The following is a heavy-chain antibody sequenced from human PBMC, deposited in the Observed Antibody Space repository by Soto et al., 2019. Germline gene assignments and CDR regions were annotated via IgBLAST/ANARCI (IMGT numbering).Heavy chain of an antibody. J-gene: IGHJ4*02. CDR1: GFTFSSYG. Sequence: GSLRLSCAASGFTFSSYGMHWVRQAPGKGLEWVAVISYDGSNKYYADSVKGRFTISRDNSKNTLYLQMNSLRAEDTAVYYCAKDRNLGIQLWYTPFDYWGQGTLVTVSS. V-gene: IGHV3-30*18. D-gene: IGHD5-18*01. CDR2: ISYDGSNK. CDR3: AKDRNLGIQLWYTPFDY.